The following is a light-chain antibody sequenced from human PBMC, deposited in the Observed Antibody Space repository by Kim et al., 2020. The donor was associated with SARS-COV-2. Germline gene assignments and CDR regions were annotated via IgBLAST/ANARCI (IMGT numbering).Light chain of an antibody. CDR1: NSNIGAGYG. CDR2: DNN. V-gene: IGLV1-40*01. J-gene: IGLJ1*01. CDR3: QSYDSSLSGMYV. Sequence: VIISFTWSNSNIGAGYGIHWYQQLPGTAPKLLIYDNNHRPSGVPDRFSGSKSGTSASLAITGLQAEDEADYYCQSYDSSLSGMYVFGTGTKVTVL.